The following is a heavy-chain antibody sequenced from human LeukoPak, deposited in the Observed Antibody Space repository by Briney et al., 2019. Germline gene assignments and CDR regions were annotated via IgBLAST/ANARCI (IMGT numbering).Heavy chain of an antibody. CDR1: GFTLSRYW. Sequence: PGGSLRLSCAASGFTLSRYWMSWVRQAPGKGLEWVANINQDGSEEYYVDSVRCRFTISRDNAKNSLYLQMNSLRAEDTAVYYCASRDVHGSRWFDPWGQGTLVTVSS. J-gene: IGHJ5*02. V-gene: IGHV3-7*01. D-gene: IGHD3-10*01. CDR2: INQDGSEE. CDR3: ASRDVHGSRWFDP.